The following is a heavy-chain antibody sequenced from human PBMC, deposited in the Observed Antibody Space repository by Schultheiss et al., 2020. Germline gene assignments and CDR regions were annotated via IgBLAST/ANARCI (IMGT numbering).Heavy chain of an antibody. CDR1: GGSISSSSYY. V-gene: IGHV4-39*01. D-gene: IGHD3-22*01. CDR2: IYYSGST. CDR3: ARGHYDSSGYNWFDP. J-gene: IGHJ5*02. Sequence: SETLSLTCTVSGGSISSSSYYWGWIRQPPGKGLEWIGSIYYSGSTYYNPSLKSRVTISVDTSKNQFSLRLTSVTAEDTAVYYCARGHYDSSGYNWFDPWGQGTLVTVSS.